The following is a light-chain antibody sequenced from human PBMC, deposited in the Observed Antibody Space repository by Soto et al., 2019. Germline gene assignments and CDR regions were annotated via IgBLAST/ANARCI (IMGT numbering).Light chain of an antibody. CDR1: QSVSSY. V-gene: IGKV3-11*01. CDR3: QQRSNWPYT. Sequence: EIVLTQSPATLSLSPGAIATLSCRASQSVSSYLAWYQQKPGQAPRLLIYDASNRATGIPARFSGSGSGTDFTLTISSLEPEDFAVYYCQQRSNWPYTFGQGTKLEIK. CDR2: DAS. J-gene: IGKJ2*01.